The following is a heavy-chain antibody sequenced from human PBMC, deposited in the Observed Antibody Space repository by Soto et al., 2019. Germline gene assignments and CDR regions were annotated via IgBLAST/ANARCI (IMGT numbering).Heavy chain of an antibody. Sequence: QVQLVQSGAEVKKPGSSVKVSCKASGGTFSSYTISWVRQAPGQGLEWMGRIIPILGIANYAQKFQGRVTITADKSTSTASMELSSLRSEDTAVYYCARVGDGQWLVHWGQGTLVTVSS. D-gene: IGHD6-19*01. CDR2: IIPILGIA. V-gene: IGHV1-69*02. CDR3: ARVGDGQWLVH. CDR1: GGTFSSYT. J-gene: IGHJ4*02.